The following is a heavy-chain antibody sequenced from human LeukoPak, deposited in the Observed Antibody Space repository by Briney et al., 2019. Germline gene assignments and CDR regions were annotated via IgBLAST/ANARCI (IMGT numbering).Heavy chain of an antibody. CDR3: ARDEYYYGSGSYDAFDI. CDR2: INPNSGGT. J-gene: IGHJ3*02. V-gene: IGHV1-2*02. CDR1: GYTFTGYY. D-gene: IGHD3-10*01. Sequence: GASVKVSCKASGYTFTGYYMHWVRQAPGQGLEWMGWINPNSGGTNYAQKFQGRVTMTRDTSISTAYMELSRLRSDDTAVYYCARDEYYYGSGSYDAFDIWGQGTMVTVSS.